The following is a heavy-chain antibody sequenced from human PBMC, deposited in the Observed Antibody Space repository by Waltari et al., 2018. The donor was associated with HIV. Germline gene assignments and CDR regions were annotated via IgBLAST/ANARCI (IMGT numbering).Heavy chain of an antibody. CDR3: ARHKNRGSYFPVDF. CDR2: IFYSGTT. CDR1: GFSISSNNYY. Sequence: QLQLHESGPGLVKPSETLSLTCIVPGFSISSNNYYWGWIRQPPGKGLEWIGNIFYSGTTNYNPSLESRVTISIDTSKSQFSLNLDSVTAADTAIYYCARHKNRGSYFPVDFWGQGTLVAVSS. D-gene: IGHD1-26*01. V-gene: IGHV4-39*07. J-gene: IGHJ4*02.